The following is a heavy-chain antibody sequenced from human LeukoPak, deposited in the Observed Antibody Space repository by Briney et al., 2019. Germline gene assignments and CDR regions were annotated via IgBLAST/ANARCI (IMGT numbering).Heavy chain of an antibody. CDR2: IHEDGSDK. CDR1: GFTFSSYW. V-gene: IGHV3-7*05. CDR3: ARTLRLGTPRAFDI. J-gene: IGHJ3*02. D-gene: IGHD1-14*01. Sequence: QSGGSPRLSCVVSGFTFSSYWMNWVRQAPGKGLEWVANIHEDGSDKYYMDSVKGRFTISRDNAKNSLYLQMNSLRAEDTALYYCARTLRLGTPRAFDIWGRGTMVTVSS.